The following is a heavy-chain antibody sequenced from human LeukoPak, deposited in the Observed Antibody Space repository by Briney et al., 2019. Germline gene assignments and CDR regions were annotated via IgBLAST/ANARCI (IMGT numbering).Heavy chain of an antibody. J-gene: IGHJ5*02. V-gene: IGHV4-59*01. CDR1: GFTFSSYA. D-gene: IGHD2-2*01. CDR2: IYYSGST. CDR3: ARGNGWVCSSTSCYNWFDP. Sequence: PGGSLRLSCAASGFTFSSYAMSWVRQAPGKGLEWIGYIYYSGSTNYNPSLKSRVTISVDTSKNQFSLKLSSVTAADTAVYYCARGNGWVCSSTSCYNWFDPWGQGTLVTVSS.